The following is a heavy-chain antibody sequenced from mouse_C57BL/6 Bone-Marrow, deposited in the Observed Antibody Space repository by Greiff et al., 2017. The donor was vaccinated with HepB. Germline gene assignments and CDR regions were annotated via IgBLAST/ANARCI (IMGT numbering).Heavy chain of an antibody. Sequence: QVQLQQSGAELARPGASVKLSCKASGYTFTSYGISWVKQRTGQGLEWIGEIYPRSGNTYYNEKFKGKATLTADKSSSTAYMELRSLTSEDSAVYFCASSAFDGYYWYFDVWGTGTTVTVSS. J-gene: IGHJ1*03. CDR1: GYTFTSYG. V-gene: IGHV1-81*01. CDR3: ASSAFDGYYWYFDV. CDR2: IYPRSGNT. D-gene: IGHD2-3*01.